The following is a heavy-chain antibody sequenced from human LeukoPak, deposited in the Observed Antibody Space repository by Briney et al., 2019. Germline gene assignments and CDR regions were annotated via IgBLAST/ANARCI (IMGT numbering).Heavy chain of an antibody. Sequence: GGSPRLSCAASGFTFSSYAMHWVRQAPGKGLEWVAVISYDGSNKYYADSVKGRFTISRDNSKNTLYLQMNSLRAEDTAVYYCARDNSVGETAWWFDPWGQGTLVTVSS. J-gene: IGHJ5*02. D-gene: IGHD1-26*01. CDR1: GFTFSSYA. CDR3: ARDNSVGETAWWFDP. V-gene: IGHV3-30*04. CDR2: ISYDGSNK.